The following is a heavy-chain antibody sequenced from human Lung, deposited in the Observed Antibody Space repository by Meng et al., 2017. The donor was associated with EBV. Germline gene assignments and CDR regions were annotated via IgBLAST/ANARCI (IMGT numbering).Heavy chain of an antibody. CDR2: INTNTGNP. Sequence: VQLVQSWSELRKPGASVKVSCKASGYTFTSYAINWVRQAPGQGLEWMGWINTNTGNPSYAQDFTGRFVFSLDSSVSTAYLQISSLEADDTAVYFCTRGEWELPYWGQGTLVTVSS. V-gene: IGHV7-4-1*02. CDR1: GYTFTSYA. J-gene: IGHJ4*02. D-gene: IGHD1-26*01. CDR3: TRGEWELPY.